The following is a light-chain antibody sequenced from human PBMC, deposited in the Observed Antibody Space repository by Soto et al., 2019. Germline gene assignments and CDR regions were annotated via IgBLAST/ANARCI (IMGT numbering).Light chain of an antibody. CDR2: SAS. V-gene: IGKV1-9*01. CDR1: QGMSTY. CDR3: QQLNGYQLA. J-gene: IGKJ4*01. Sequence: DIQLTQSPSFLSASVGDTVTITCRASQGMSTYLAWYQQKPGKVPKLLIRSASTLQSGVPPRFSGGGSGTEFTLKIGNLQPDDSGIYYCQQLNGYQLAFGGGTNVEIK.